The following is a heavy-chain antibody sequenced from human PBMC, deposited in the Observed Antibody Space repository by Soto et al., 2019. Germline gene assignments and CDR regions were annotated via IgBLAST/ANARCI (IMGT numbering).Heavy chain of an antibody. J-gene: IGHJ3*02. CDR1: GGSISGYF. D-gene: IGHD3-16*01. CDR3: VRGDVFDI. Sequence: QLQLQESGPGLVKPSETLSLICTVSGGSISGYFWSWVRQPAGKGLEWIGRIYSAGSTNYNPSLKSRVTMSVVTSQNQFSLKLTSVTAADTAMYYCVRGDVFDIWGRGTMVTVSS. CDR2: IYSAGST. V-gene: IGHV4-4*07.